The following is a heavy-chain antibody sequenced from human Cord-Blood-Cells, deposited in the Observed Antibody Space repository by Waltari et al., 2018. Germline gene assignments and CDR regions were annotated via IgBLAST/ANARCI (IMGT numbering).Heavy chain of an antibody. V-gene: IGHV4-31*03. CDR2: IYYSGST. CDR3: ARVIVDGSSSQPYFDY. Sequence: QVQLQESGPGLVKPSQTLSLTCTVSGGSISSGGYYWTWIRQHPGKGLEWIGYIYYSGSTYYNPSLKSRVTISVDTSKNQFSLKLSSVTAADTAVYYCARVIVDGSSSQPYFDYWGQGTLVTVSS. D-gene: IGHD6-6*01. J-gene: IGHJ4*02. CDR1: GGSISSGGYY.